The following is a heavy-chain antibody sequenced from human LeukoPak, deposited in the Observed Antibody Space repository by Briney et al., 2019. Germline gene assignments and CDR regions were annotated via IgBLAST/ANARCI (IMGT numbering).Heavy chain of an antibody. CDR3: ARGSAGYSLTRYYYYYMDV. Sequence: SETLSLTCTVSGGSLSSYQWSWIRQPPGKGPEWIGYIYYSGSTNYNPSLNSRVTISVDTSKNQFSLKLSSVTAADTAVYYCARGSAGYSLTRYYYYYMDVWGKGTTVTVSS. D-gene: IGHD5-18*01. CDR1: GGSLSSYQ. V-gene: IGHV4-59*01. CDR2: IYYSGST. J-gene: IGHJ6*03.